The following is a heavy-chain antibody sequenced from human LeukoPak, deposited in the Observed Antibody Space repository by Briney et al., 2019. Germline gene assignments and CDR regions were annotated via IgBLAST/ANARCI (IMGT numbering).Heavy chain of an antibody. J-gene: IGHJ4*02. D-gene: IGHD3-3*01. Sequence: PGGSLRLSCAASGFTFSSYWMSWVRQAPGKGLEWGANIKQDGSEKYYVDSVKGRFTISRDNAKNSLYLQMNSLRAEDTAVYYCAKYYDFWSGYCLDYWGQGTLVTVSS. CDR3: AKYYDFWSGYCLDY. CDR1: GFTFSSYW. V-gene: IGHV3-7*05. CDR2: IKQDGSEK.